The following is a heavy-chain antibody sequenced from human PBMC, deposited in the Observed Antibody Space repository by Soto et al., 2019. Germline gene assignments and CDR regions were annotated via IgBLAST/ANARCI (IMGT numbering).Heavy chain of an antibody. CDR2: IIPIFGTA. CDR1: GGTFSSYA. J-gene: IGHJ4*02. Sequence: SVKVSCKASGGTFSSYAISWVRQAPGQGLEWMGGIIPIFGTANYAQKFQGRVTITADESTSTAYMELSSLRSEDTAVYYCARPGWGYCSSTSCYARSGWYRFDYWGQGTLVTVSS. CDR3: ARPGWGYCSSTSCYARSGWYRFDY. D-gene: IGHD2-2*01. V-gene: IGHV1-69*13.